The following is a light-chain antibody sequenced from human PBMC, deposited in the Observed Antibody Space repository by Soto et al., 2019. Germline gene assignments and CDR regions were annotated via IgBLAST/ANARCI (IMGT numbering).Light chain of an antibody. J-gene: IGKJ1*01. CDR1: ESVSRY. V-gene: IGKV3-11*01. Sequence: EIVLTQSPASLSLSPGERATLSCRASESVSRYLAWYQQKPGQAPRLLIYDASNRATGIPARFSGSGTGTDVTLTISSLEPEDFAVYYCQQRSNWPRTFGQGTKVEV. CDR3: QQRSNWPRT. CDR2: DAS.